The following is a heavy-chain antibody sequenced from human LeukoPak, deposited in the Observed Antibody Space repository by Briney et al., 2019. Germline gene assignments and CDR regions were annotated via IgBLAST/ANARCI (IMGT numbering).Heavy chain of an antibody. Sequence: ASVKVSCKASGFTFTTYDINWVRQATGQGLEWMGWMNPNSGNTGYAQKFQGRVTMTRNTSISTAYMELSSLRSEDTAVYYCARGTASDAFDIWGQGTMVTVSS. J-gene: IGHJ3*02. CDR3: ARGTASDAFDI. V-gene: IGHV1-8*01. CDR2: MNPNSGNT. CDR1: GFTFTTYD.